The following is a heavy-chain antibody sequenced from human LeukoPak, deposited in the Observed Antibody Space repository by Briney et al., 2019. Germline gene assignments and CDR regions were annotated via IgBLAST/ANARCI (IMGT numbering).Heavy chain of an antibody. CDR3: ARGGINQPFDY. J-gene: IGHJ4*02. CDR1: GGSVSSGSFD. CDR2: ISDSVTT. V-gene: IGHV4-61*01. D-gene: IGHD3-16*01. Sequence: PSETLSLTCTVSGGSVSSGSFDWSWIRQPPGKGLEWIGYISDSVTTKYSPSLKSRVTMSVDTSKNQFPLKLSSVTAADTAVYYCARGGINQPFDYWGQGTLVTVSS.